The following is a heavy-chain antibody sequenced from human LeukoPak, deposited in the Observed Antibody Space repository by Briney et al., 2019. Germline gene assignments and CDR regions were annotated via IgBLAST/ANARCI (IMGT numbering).Heavy chain of an antibody. D-gene: IGHD6-19*01. V-gene: IGHV3-33*06. Sequence: GGSLRLSCAASGFTFSSYGMHWVRQAPGKGLEWVAVIWYDGSNKYYADSVKGRFTISRDNSKNTLYLQMNSLRAEDTAVYYCAKPIAVAGSPPRYFDYWGQGTLVTVSS. J-gene: IGHJ4*02. CDR2: IWYDGSNK. CDR1: GFTFSSYG. CDR3: AKPIAVAGSPPRYFDY.